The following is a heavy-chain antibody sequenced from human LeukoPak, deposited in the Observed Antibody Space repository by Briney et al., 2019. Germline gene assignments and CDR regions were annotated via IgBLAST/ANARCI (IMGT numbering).Heavy chain of an antibody. D-gene: IGHD2-15*01. CDR1: GVTFSSYG. J-gene: IGHJ5*02. Sequence: GGSLRLSCAASGVTFSSYGMHWVRQAPGQGLEWVAVISYDGSNRYYADSVKGRFTISRDNSKNTLYLQMNSLRAEDTAVYYCAKDRISEETYNWFDPWGQGTLVTVSS. CDR3: AKDRISEETYNWFDP. CDR2: ISYDGSNR. V-gene: IGHV3-30*18.